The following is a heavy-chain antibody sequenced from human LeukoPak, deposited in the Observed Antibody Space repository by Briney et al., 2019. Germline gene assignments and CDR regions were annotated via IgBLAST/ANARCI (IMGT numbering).Heavy chain of an antibody. Sequence: PSETLSLTCTVSGGSISSSSYYWGWNRQPPGKGLEWIGSIYYSGSTYYNPSLKSRVTISVDTSKNQFSLKLSSVTAADTAVYYCARHSATVVTSYFDFWGQGTLVTVSS. CDR3: ARHSATVVTSYFDF. CDR1: GGSISSSSYY. J-gene: IGHJ4*02. CDR2: IYYSGST. V-gene: IGHV4-39*01. D-gene: IGHD2-21*02.